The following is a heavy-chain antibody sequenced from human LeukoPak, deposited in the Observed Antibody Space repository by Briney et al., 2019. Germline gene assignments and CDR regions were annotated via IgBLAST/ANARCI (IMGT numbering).Heavy chain of an antibody. V-gene: IGHV4-34*01. D-gene: IGHD3/OR15-3a*01. Sequence: SETLSLTCGVYGVASSGNYWSWIRQSPGRGLEWIGEINHSGSTNYNPSLKSRVIISIDTSKNQFSLKLSSVTAADTADYYCARLLPRTGAAAYYFHNDMDVWGKGTTVTISS. CDR3: ARLLPRTGAAAYYFHNDMDV. CDR2: INHSGST. J-gene: IGHJ6*03. CDR1: GVASSGNY.